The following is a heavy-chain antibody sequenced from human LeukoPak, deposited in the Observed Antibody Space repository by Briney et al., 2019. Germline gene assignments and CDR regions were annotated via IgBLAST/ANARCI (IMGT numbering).Heavy chain of an antibody. J-gene: IGHJ4*02. CDR1: GGSISSYY. CDR3: ARDGGMGYFDY. Sequence: PSETLSLTCTVSGGSISSYYWSWIRQPPGEGLEWIGYIYYSGSTNYNPSLRSRVTISVDTSKNQFSLKLSSVTAADTAVYYCARDGGMGYFDYWGQGTLVTVSS. CDR2: IYYSGST. V-gene: IGHV4-59*01. D-gene: IGHD3-16*01.